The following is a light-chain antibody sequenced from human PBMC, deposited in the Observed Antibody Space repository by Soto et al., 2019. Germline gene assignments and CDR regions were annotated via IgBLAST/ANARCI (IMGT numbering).Light chain of an antibody. Sequence: QSALTQPPSASGSPGQSVTISCTGTSSDVGGYNFVSWYQQHPGKAPKLMIYEVSKRPSGVPDRFSGSKSGSTASLTVSGLQSEDEADYHCSSYAGAKVIFGGWTKVTVL. CDR3: SSYAGAKVI. CDR1: SSDVGGYNF. V-gene: IGLV2-8*01. CDR2: EVS. J-gene: IGLJ2*01.